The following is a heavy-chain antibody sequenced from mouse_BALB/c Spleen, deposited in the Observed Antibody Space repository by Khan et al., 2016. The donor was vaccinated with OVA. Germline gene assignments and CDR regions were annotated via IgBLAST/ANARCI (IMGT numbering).Heavy chain of an antibody. Sequence: QVQLKQSGAELAKPGASVKMSCKASGYTFTTYWMHWVKQRPGQGLEWIGYINPTSGYTDYNQKFKDKATLNADKSSSTAYMQLSSLTSDDSAVYYGARDRIDYWGQGTTLTVSS. CDR3: ARDRIDY. J-gene: IGHJ2*01. CDR1: GYTFTTYW. V-gene: IGHV1-7*01. CDR2: INPTSGYT.